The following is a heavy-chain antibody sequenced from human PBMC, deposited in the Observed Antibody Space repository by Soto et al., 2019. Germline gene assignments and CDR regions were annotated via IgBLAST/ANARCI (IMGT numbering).Heavy chain of an antibody. J-gene: IGHJ3*02. V-gene: IGHV4-39*01. D-gene: IGHD5-12*01. Sequence: QLQVQESGPGLVKPSETLSLTCTVSGGSISSSAYFWGWIRQPPGKGLEWIGNIYYTGRTSYNPSLKSRITISIDTSKNRFSLKLSPVTAADTSVYFCARIYSGYDDAGAFDIWGQGTMVTVSS. CDR3: ARIYSGYDDAGAFDI. CDR2: IYYTGRT. CDR1: GGSISSSAYF.